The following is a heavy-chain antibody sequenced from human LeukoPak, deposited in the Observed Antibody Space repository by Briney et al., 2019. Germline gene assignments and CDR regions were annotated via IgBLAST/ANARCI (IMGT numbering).Heavy chain of an antibody. CDR2: IRYDGSNK. J-gene: IGHJ6*03. CDR1: GFTFSSYG. CDR3: ARASTYSNPRYYYYYYMDV. V-gene: IGHV3-30*02. D-gene: IGHD4-11*01. Sequence: GGSLRLSCAASGFTFSSYGMHWVRQAPGKGLEWVAFIRYDGSNKYYADSVKGRFTISRDNAKNSLYLQMNSLRAEDTAVYYCARASTYSNPRYYYYYYMDVWGKGTTVTVSS.